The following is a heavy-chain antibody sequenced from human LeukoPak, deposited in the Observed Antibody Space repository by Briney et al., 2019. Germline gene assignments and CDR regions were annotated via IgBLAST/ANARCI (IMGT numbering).Heavy chain of an antibody. CDR2: ISYDGSNK. CDR3: AKSLMYSSGWYHYYGMDV. Sequence: GGSLRLSCAASGFTFSSYGMHWVRQAPGKGLEWVAVISYDGSNKYYADSVKGRFTISRDNSKNTLYLQMNSLRAEDTAVYYCAKSLMYSSGWYHYYGMDVWGQGTTVTVSS. V-gene: IGHV3-30*18. D-gene: IGHD6-19*01. CDR1: GFTFSSYG. J-gene: IGHJ6*02.